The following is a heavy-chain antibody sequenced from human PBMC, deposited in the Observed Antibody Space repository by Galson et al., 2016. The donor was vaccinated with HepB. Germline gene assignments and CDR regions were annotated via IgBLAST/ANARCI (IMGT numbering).Heavy chain of an antibody. J-gene: IGHJ6*02. D-gene: IGHD3-3*01. Sequence: SVKVSCKASGGTFSSYAISWVRQAPGQGLEWMGGIIPIFGTANYAQKFQGRVTITADKSTSTAYMELSSLRSEDTAVYYCASPYYDFWSGYYPSYYYYGRDVWDQGTTVTVSS. CDR2: IIPIFGTA. CDR1: GGTFSSYA. V-gene: IGHV1-69*06. CDR3: ASPYYDFWSGYYPSYYYYGRDV.